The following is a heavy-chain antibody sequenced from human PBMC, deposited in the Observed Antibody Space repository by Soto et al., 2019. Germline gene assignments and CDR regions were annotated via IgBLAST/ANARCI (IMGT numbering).Heavy chain of an antibody. V-gene: IGHV4-34*01. J-gene: IGHJ6*02. Sequence: PSETLSLTCAVYGGSFSGYYWSWIRQPPGKGLEWIGEINHSGSTTYNPSLKSRVTISVDKSKNQFSLKLSSVTAADTAVYYCARLPRGAYYGMDVWGQGTTVTVSS. CDR2: INHSGST. D-gene: IGHD3-10*01. CDR3: ARLPRGAYYGMDV. CDR1: GGSFSGYY.